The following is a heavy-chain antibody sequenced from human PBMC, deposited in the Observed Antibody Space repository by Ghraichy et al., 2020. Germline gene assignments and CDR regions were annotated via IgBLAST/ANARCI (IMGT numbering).Heavy chain of an antibody. CDR2: IKQDGSEK. J-gene: IGHJ4*02. Sequence: GGSLRLSCAASGFTFSSYWMSWVRQAPGKGLEWVANIKQDGSEKYYVDSVKGRFTISRDNAKNSLYLQMNSLRAEDTAVYYCARDHLGLVVVAASLRFDYWGQGTLVTGSS. D-gene: IGHD2-15*01. CDR3: ARDHLGLVVVAASLRFDY. CDR1: GFTFSSYW. V-gene: IGHV3-7*01.